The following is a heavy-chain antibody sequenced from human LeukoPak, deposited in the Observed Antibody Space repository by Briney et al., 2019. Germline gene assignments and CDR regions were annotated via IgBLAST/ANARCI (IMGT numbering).Heavy chain of an antibody. CDR2: INPSGGST. CDR3: ARGGTARPHFTRPKGAFDI. CDR1: GYTFTSYY. D-gene: IGHD6-6*01. V-gene: IGHV1-46*01. Sequence: ASVKVSCKASGYTFTSYYMHWVRQAPGQGLEWMGIINPSGGSTSYAQKFQGRVTMTRDTSTSTVYMELSSLRSEDTAVYYCARGGTARPHFTRPKGAFDIWGQGTMVTVSS. J-gene: IGHJ3*02.